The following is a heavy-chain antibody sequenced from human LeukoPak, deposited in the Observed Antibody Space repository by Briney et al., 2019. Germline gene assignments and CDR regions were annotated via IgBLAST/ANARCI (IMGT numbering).Heavy chain of an antibody. Sequence: SETLSLTCTVSGGSISSGGYYWSWIRQHPGKGLEWIGCIYHSGSTYYNPSLKSRVTISVDTSKNQFSLKLSSVTAADTAVYYCARAGGVAFDIWGQGTMVTVSS. CDR3: ARAGGVAFDI. CDR2: IYHSGST. CDR1: GGSISSGGYY. V-gene: IGHV4-31*03. D-gene: IGHD3-10*01. J-gene: IGHJ3*02.